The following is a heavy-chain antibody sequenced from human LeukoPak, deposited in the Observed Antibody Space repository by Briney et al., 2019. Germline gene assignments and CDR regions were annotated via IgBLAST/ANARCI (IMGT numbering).Heavy chain of an antibody. CDR1: GGSISNGSYY. D-gene: IGHD3-22*01. CDR2: IYADGSS. J-gene: IGHJ4*02. V-gene: IGHV4-61*02. Sequence: SQTLSLTCTVSGGSISNGSYYWSWIRQPAGKGPEWIGRIYADGSSTYNPSLKSRVTISVDSSKNQFSLRLSSLAAADTAVYYCGRGYYYHTWGQGTLVTVSS. CDR3: GRGYYYHT.